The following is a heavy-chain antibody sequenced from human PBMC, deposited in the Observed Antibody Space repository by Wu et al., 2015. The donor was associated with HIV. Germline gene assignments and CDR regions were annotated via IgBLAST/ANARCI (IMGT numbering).Heavy chain of an antibody. CDR1: GYTFTGYY. CDR2: INPNSGGT. J-gene: IGHJ4*02. CDR3: ARGQGYSSSWYYLHDSSGYYYYFDY. V-gene: IGHV1-2*02. Sequence: QVQLVQSGAEVKKPGASVKVSCKASGYTFTGYYMHWVRQAPGQGLEWMGWINPNSGGTNYAQKFQGRVTMTRDTSISTAYMELSRLRSDDTAVYYCARGQGYSSSWYYLHDSSGYYYYFDYWGQGTLVTVSS. D-gene: IGHD3-22*01.